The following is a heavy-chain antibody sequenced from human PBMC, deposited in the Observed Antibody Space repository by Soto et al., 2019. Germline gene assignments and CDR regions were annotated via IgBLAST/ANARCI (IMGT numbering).Heavy chain of an antibody. V-gene: IGHV3-30-3*01. Sequence: GGSLRLSCAASQFSSRSYAMHWIRQSPGKGLEWVAVISFGGNSLHYADSVRDRFTISRDNSKNTLYLQMNNLRPEDTAVYYCARTFDTITYYFDYWGQGTVVTVSS. J-gene: IGHJ4*02. CDR2: ISFGGNSL. D-gene: IGHD3-9*01. CDR3: ARTFDTITYYFDY. CDR1: QFSSRSYA.